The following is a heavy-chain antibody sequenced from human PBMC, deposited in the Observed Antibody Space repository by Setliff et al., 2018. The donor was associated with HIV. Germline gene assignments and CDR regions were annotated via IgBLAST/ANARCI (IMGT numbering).Heavy chain of an antibody. J-gene: IGHJ4*02. CDR3: ARRPVLHNSGSVFDK. CDR1: GDSISSSSYY. V-gene: IGHV4-39*01. CDR2: IYYSGGT. D-gene: IGHD6-25*01. Sequence: LSLTCTVSGDSISSSSYYWGWLRQPPGKGLECIGNIYYSGGTDYNPSLKSRLTISLDTSKNQFSLKLTSVTAADTAIYYCARRPVLHNSGSVFDKWGQGTLVTVS.